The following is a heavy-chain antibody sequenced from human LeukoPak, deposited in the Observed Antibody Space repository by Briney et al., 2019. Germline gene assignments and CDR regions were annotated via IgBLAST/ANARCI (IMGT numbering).Heavy chain of an antibody. Sequence: GGSLRLSCAASGFTFSSYTMKWVRQAPGKGLEWVSSISSSSSHMYYVDSVKGRFTISRDNAKNSLYLQMNSLRVEDTAVYYCGRGRTSMIGGQGTLVSVSS. V-gene: IGHV3-21*01. CDR1: GFTFSSYT. J-gene: IGHJ1*01. CDR3: GRGRTSMI. CDR2: ISSSSSHM. D-gene: IGHD3-16*01.